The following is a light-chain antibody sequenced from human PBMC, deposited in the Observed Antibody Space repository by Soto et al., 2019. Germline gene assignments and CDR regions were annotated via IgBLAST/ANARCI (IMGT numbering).Light chain of an antibody. J-gene: IGLJ3*02. V-gene: IGLV1-44*01. CDR3: AAWDDALNGWV. CDR1: SSNIGENP. Sequence: QSVLAQPPSASGAPRQSVAISCSGSSSNIGENPVNWYQQLPGSAPKLLIHSDDRRPSGVPDRISGSKSRTSASLAISGLQSEDEADYYCAAWDDALNGWVFGGGTKLTVL. CDR2: SDD.